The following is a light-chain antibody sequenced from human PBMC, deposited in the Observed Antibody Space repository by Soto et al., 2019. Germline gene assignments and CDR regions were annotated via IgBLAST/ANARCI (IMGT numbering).Light chain of an antibody. CDR2: GTS. V-gene: IGKV3-20*01. J-gene: IGKJ4*01. Sequence: EIVLTQSPGTLSLSPGERATLSCSASQSVNSRYLAWYQQKPGQDPNLLIYGTSSRASGIPDRFSGSGSGTDFTLTISILEHEDFAVYYCQQYVSSSLTFGGATKVAIK. CDR1: QSVNSRY. CDR3: QQYVSSSLT.